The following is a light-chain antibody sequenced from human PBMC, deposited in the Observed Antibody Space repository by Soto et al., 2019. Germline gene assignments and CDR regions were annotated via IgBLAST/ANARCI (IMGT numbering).Light chain of an antibody. CDR2: AAS. CDR1: QGISSY. V-gene: IGKV1-8*01. CDR3: QQSYSTPLVT. J-gene: IGKJ3*01. Sequence: AIRMTQSPSSLSASTGDRVTITCRASQGISSYLAWYQQKPGKAPKLLIYAASTLQSGVPSRFSGSGSGTDFTLTISCLQSEDFATYYCQQSYSTPLVTFGPGTKVDIK.